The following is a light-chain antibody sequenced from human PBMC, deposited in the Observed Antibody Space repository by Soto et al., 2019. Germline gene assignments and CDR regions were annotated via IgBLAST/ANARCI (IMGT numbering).Light chain of an antibody. J-gene: IGKJ5*01. Sequence: EIVLTQSPGTLSLSPGERATLSCRASQSVSSSYLAWYQQKPGQAPRLLIYGASSRATGIPDRFSGSGSGTDFTLTLSRLEPEDFALYYYQHYGSSLITFGQGTRLEIK. CDR2: GAS. V-gene: IGKV3-20*01. CDR1: QSVSSSY. CDR3: QHYGSSLIT.